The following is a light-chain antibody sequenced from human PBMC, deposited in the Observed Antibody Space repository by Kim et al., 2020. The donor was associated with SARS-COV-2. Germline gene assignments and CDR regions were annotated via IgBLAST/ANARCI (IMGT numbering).Light chain of an antibody. CDR3: CSYAGTYIWL. J-gene: IGLJ3*02. CDR2: DVN. Sequence: GQSVTISVTGTSSDIGTYKYVSWYQQHPGKALKLVIYDVNGRPSGVPYLFSCSKSGNTASLIISGLQADDEADYYCCSYAGTYIWLFGGGTQLTVL. V-gene: IGLV2-11*03. CDR1: SSDIGTYKY.